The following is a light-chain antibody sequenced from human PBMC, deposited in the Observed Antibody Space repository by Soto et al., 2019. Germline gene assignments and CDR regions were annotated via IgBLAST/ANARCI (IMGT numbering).Light chain of an antibody. Sequence: TLSPATLSVSPGETATLCFSASQSVSTKLSCDQNKPVQAPRLLIYDASTRATGIPASFSGSGSGTDFPLTIRRLPHEDFAVYYRQQRSNRPITFGQGTRLEIK. CDR2: DAS. CDR3: QQRSNRPIT. V-gene: IGKV3-11*01. J-gene: IGKJ5*01. CDR1: QSVSTK.